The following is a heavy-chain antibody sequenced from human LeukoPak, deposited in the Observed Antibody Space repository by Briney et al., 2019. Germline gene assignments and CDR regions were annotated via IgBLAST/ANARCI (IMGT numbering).Heavy chain of an antibody. CDR2: ISWDGGST. CDR3: AKDTGERLGILTGYYKSRKSYFDY. V-gene: IGHV3-43D*03. CDR1: GFTFDDYA. Sequence: GGSLRLSCAASGFTFDDYAMHWVRQAPGKGLEWVSLISWDGGSTYYADSVKGRFTISRDNSKNSLYLQMNSLRAEDTAVYYCAKDTGERLGILTGYYKSRKSYFDYWGQGTLVTVSS. J-gene: IGHJ4*02. D-gene: IGHD3-9*01.